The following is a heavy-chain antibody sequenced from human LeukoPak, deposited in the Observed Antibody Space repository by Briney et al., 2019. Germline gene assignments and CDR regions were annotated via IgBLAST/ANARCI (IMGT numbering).Heavy chain of an antibody. CDR3: ARAQYCSGGSCYRAVGKQRSKGAFDI. Sequence: PSETLSLTCTVSGGSISSYYWSWIRQPAGKGLEWIGRIYTSGSTNYNPSLKSRVTMSVDTSKNQFSLKLSSVTAADTAVYYCARAQYCSGGSCYRAVGKQRSKGAFDIWGQGTMVTVSS. J-gene: IGHJ3*02. D-gene: IGHD2-15*01. CDR1: GGSISSYY. V-gene: IGHV4-4*07. CDR2: IYTSGST.